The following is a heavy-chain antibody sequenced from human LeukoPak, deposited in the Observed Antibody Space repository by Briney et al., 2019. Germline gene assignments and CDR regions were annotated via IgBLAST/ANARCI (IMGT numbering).Heavy chain of an antibody. Sequence: SETLSLTCTVSGGSISSYYWSWIRRPPGKGLEWIGYIYYSGSTNYNPSLKSRVTISVDTSKNQFSLKLSSVTAADTAVYYCARVDTVYVNYYYGMDVWGQGTTVTVSS. CDR3: ARVDTVYVNYYYGMDV. V-gene: IGHV4-59*01. J-gene: IGHJ6*02. CDR2: IYYSGST. D-gene: IGHD3-10*02. CDR1: GGSISSYY.